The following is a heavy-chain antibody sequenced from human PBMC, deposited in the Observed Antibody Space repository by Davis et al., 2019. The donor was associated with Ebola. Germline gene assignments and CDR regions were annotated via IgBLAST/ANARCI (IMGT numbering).Heavy chain of an antibody. Sequence: GESLKISCAASGFTVSSNYMSWVRQAPGKGLEWVSVIYSGGSTYYADSVKGRFTISRDNSKNTLYLQMNSLRAEDTAVYYCAKDGPGYCSSTSCYLSGYYYGMDVWGQGTTVTVSS. CDR2: IYSGGST. CDR1: GFTVSSNY. J-gene: IGHJ6*02. V-gene: IGHV3-53*05. CDR3: AKDGPGYCSSTSCYLSGYYYGMDV. D-gene: IGHD2-2*01.